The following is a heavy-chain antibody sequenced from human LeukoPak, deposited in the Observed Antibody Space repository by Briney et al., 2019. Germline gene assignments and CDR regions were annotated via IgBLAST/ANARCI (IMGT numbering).Heavy chain of an antibody. J-gene: IGHJ2*01. CDR2: TYSNGIT. CDR3: ARRAYYDSSGYYPASGYFDL. V-gene: IGHV4-4*09. Sequence: SETLSLTCTVSGGSIFSYYFNWIRQPPGKGLEWIGYTYSNGITSYNPSLRSRSTISIATSKNQFSLRLTSVTAADTATYYCARRAYYDSSGYYPASGYFDLWGRGTLVTVSS. CDR1: GGSIFSYY. D-gene: IGHD3-22*01.